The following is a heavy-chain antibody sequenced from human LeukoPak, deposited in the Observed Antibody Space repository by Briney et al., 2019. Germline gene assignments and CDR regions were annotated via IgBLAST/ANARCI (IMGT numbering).Heavy chain of an antibody. J-gene: IGHJ4*02. D-gene: IGHD2-15*01. Sequence: GGSLRLSCAASGFTFSNFAMHWVRQAPGKGLEWVSVISYDGGYKYYADSVKGRFTISRDNSKNTLYLQMNSLRPEDTAVYYCARDLHCSGGSCYSGLHYWGQGTLVTVSS. V-gene: IGHV3-30*04. CDR3: ARDLHCSGGSCYSGLHY. CDR1: GFTFSNFA. CDR2: ISYDGGYK.